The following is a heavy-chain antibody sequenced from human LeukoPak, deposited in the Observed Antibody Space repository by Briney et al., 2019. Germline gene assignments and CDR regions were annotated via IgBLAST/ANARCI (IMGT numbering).Heavy chain of an antibody. J-gene: IGHJ4*02. D-gene: IGHD2-21*02. CDR3: ASGYCGGDCYSEKFDY. CDR1: GFTFSSYA. CDR2: ISGTGGST. V-gene: IGHV3-23*01. Sequence: PGGSLRLSCAASGFTFSSYAMSWVRQVPGKGLEWVSAISGTGGSTYYADSVKGRFTISRDNSKNTLYLQMNSLRAEDTAVYYCASGYCGGDCYSEKFDYWGQGTLVTVSS.